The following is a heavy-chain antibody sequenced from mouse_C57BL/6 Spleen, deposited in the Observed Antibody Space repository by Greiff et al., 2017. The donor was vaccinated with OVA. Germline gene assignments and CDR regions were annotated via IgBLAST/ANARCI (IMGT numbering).Heavy chain of an antibody. V-gene: IGHV1-39*01. CDR3: AREMSYDGYYDYAMDY. J-gene: IGHJ4*01. CDR1: GYSFTDYN. Sequence: EVQLMESGPELVKPGASVKISCKASGYSFTDYNMNWVKQSNGKSLEWIGVINPNYGTTSYNQKFKGKATLTVDQSSSTAYMQLNSLTSEDSAVYYCAREMSYDGYYDYAMDYWGQGTSVTVSS. CDR2: INPNYGTT. D-gene: IGHD2-3*01.